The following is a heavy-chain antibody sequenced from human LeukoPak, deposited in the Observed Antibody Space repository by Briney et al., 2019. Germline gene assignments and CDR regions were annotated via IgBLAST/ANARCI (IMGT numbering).Heavy chain of an antibody. D-gene: IGHD6-6*01. J-gene: IGHJ4*02. CDR2: INPNSGGT. CDR3: ARVSISSSSPPFDY. V-gene: IGHV1-2*02. Sequence: GASVKVSCKASGYTFTGYYMHWVRQAPGQGLEWMGWINPNSGGTNYAQKFQGRVTMTGDTSISTAYMELSRLRSDDTAVYYCARVSISSSSPPFDYWGQGTLVTVSS. CDR1: GYTFTGYY.